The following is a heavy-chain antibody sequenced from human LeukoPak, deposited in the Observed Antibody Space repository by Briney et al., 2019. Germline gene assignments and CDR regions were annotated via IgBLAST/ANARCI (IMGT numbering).Heavy chain of an antibody. Sequence: KPSETLTLTCTVSGDSISTSSYYWGWLRQPPGKGLGWLGSIYYSGSTYYNPSLKSRVTISVDTSKNQFSLNLYSVTAADTAVFYCARSYYYDYRQIDYWGQGTLVTVSS. J-gene: IGHJ4*02. V-gene: IGHV4-39*01. CDR2: IYYSGST. CDR1: GDSISTSSYY. D-gene: IGHD3-22*01. CDR3: ARSYYYDYRQIDY.